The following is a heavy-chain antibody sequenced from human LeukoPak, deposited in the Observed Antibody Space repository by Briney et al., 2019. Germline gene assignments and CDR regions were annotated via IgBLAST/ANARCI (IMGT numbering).Heavy chain of an antibody. Sequence: PGGSVRLSCGASVFTFRDSDIHGVRQACGKGREGVDRIRTKSSTYATEYTASVKGSFTISRHDSEHTAYLQMNSLKNDDTALYSSTTYSSGHYWGQGTLVTVSS. V-gene: IGHV3-73*01. CDR3: TTYSSGHY. D-gene: IGHD6-19*01. CDR1: VFTFRDSD. J-gene: IGHJ4*02. CDR2: IRTKSSTYAT.